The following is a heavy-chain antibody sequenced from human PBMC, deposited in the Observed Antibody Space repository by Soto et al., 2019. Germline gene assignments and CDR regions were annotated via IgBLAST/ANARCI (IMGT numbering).Heavy chain of an antibody. CDR2: IYYSGST. CDR1: GGSISSYY. CDR3: ARGPPPDTAMGGYYFDY. J-gene: IGHJ4*02. Sequence: QVQLQESGPGLVKPSETLSLTCTVSGGSISSYYWSWIRQPPGKGLEWIGYIYYSGSTNYNPSLKRRVTISVDTSKHQFSLKLRSVTAADTAVYYCARGPPPDTAMGGYYFDYWGQGTLVTVSS. V-gene: IGHV4-59*01. D-gene: IGHD5-18*01.